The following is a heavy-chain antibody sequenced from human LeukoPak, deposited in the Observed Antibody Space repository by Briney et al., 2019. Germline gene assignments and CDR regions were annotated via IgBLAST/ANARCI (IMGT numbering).Heavy chain of an antibody. Sequence: PGGSLRLSCAASGFTFSTYPMHWVRQAPGKGLEWVSVISYDGRDKHSADSVKGRFTISRDNSKNTLYLQMDSLRTDDTAMYYCARDQTSRAADYYFDYWGQGTLVTVSS. V-gene: IGHV3-30*04. CDR3: ARDQTSRAADYYFDY. J-gene: IGHJ4*02. D-gene: IGHD6-13*01. CDR2: ISYDGRDK. CDR1: GFTFSTYP.